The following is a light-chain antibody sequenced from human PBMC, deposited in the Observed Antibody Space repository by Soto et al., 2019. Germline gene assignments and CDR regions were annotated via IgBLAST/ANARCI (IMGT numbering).Light chain of an antibody. Sequence: DIQMTQSPSSLSASVGDRVTITCRASQSISSYLNWYQQKPGKAPKLLIYAASSLQSAVPSRFSGSGSGTDLTLTISSLQPEDFATYYCQQSYSTLTFGPGTKVDIK. CDR1: QSISSY. V-gene: IGKV1-39*01. J-gene: IGKJ3*01. CDR3: QQSYSTLT. CDR2: AAS.